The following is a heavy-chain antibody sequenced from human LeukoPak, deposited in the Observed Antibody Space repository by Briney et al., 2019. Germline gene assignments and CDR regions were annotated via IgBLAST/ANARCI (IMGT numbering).Heavy chain of an antibody. CDR2: ISGSGGST. CDR3: AKDPYYDILTGYYEIDY. CDR1: GFTFSSYA. V-gene: IGHV3-23*01. Sequence: PGGSLRLSCAASGFTFSSYAMSWVRQAPGKGLEWVSAISGSGGSTYYADSVKGRFTISRDNSKNTLYLQMNSLRAEDTAVYYCAKDPYYDILTGYYEIDYWGQGTLVTVSS. D-gene: IGHD3-9*01. J-gene: IGHJ4*02.